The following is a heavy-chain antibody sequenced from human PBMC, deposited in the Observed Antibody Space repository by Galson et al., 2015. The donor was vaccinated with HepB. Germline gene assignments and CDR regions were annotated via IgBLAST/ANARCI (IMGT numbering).Heavy chain of an antibody. J-gene: IGHJ4*02. D-gene: IGHD6-19*01. CDR2: ISWNSGSI. CDR3: AKDRTLSSGWYWAPYFDY. V-gene: IGHV3-9*01. Sequence: SLRLSCAASGFTFDDYAMHWVRQAPGKGLEWVSGISWNSGSIGYADSVKGRFTISRDNAKNSLYLRMNSLRAEDTALYYCAKDRTLSSGWYWAPYFDYWGQGTLVTVSS. CDR1: GFTFDDYA.